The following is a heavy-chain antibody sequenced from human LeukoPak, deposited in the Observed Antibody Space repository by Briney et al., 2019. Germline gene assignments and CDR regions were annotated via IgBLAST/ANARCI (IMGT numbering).Heavy chain of an antibody. CDR1: GYTFSGYY. Sequence: GASVKVSCKASGYTFSGYYMHWVRQAPGQGPEWMGWINPNSGGTNYAQKFQGRVTMTRDTSISTAYMEMSRLRSDDTAVYYCARAPYCSSTSCYVAVTPWFDPWGQGTLVTVSS. J-gene: IGHJ5*02. V-gene: IGHV1-2*02. CDR3: ARAPYCSSTSCYVAVTPWFDP. D-gene: IGHD2-2*01. CDR2: INPNSGGT.